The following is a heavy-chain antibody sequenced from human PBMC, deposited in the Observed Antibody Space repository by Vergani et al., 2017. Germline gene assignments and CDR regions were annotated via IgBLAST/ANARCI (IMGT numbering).Heavy chain of an antibody. CDR3: ARGGQRMYVVVPAAGFQH. D-gene: IGHD2-2*01. Sequence: QLQLQESGSGLVKPSQTLSLTCAVSGGSISSGGYSWSWIRQPPGKGLEWIGYIYHSGSTNYNPSLKSRVTISVDTSKNQFSLKLSSVTAADTAVYYCARGGQRMYVVVPAAGFQHWGQGTLVTVSS. CDR1: GGSISSGGYS. V-gene: IGHV4-30-2*01. CDR2: IYHSGST. J-gene: IGHJ1*01.